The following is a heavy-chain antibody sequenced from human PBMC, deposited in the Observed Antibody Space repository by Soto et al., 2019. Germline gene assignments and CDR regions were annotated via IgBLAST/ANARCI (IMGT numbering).Heavy chain of an antibody. J-gene: IGHJ6*02. V-gene: IGHV4-59*01. CDR2: IYYSGST. CDR1: GGSISSYY. CDR3: ARAAPPPIAARPNYYYYYGMDV. Sequence: QVQLQESGPGLVKPSETLSLTCTVSGGSISSYYWSWIRQPPGKGLEWIGYIYYSGSTNYNPSLKSRVTMSVDTSKNQFSLKLGSVTAADTAVYYCARAAPPPIAARPNYYYYYGMDVWGQGTTVTVSS. D-gene: IGHD6-6*01.